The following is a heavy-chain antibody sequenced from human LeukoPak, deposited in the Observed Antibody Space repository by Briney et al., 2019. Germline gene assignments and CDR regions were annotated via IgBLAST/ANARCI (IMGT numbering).Heavy chain of an antibody. J-gene: IGHJ4*02. CDR3: ARADEATVDY. V-gene: IGHV4-30-2*01. CDR1: GGSISSGGYS. CDR2: IYHSGST. Sequence: SETLSLTCAVSGGSISSGGYSWSWIRQPPGKGLEWIGYIYHSGSTYYNPSLKSRVTISVDRSKNQFSLKLSSVTAADTAVYYCARADEATVDYWGQGTLVTVSS.